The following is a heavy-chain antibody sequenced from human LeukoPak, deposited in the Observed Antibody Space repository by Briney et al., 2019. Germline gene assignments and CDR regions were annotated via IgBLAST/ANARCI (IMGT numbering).Heavy chain of an antibody. J-gene: IGHJ4*02. Sequence: PGGSLRLSCAASRFTFSSYEMTWVRQAPGKGLEWVSYISSSGSTIYYADSVRGRFTISRDNAKNSLYLQMNSRRAEDTATYYCARVPYGDYGYYFDYWGQGTLVTVSS. D-gene: IGHD4-17*01. CDR3: ARVPYGDYGYYFDY. V-gene: IGHV3-48*03. CDR1: RFTFSSYE. CDR2: ISSSGSTI.